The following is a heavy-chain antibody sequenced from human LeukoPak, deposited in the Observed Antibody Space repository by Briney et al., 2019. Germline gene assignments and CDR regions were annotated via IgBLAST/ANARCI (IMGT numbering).Heavy chain of an antibody. CDR1: GGSISPYY. V-gene: IGHV4-59*01. J-gene: IGHJ3*02. D-gene: IGHD5-18*01. Sequence: SETVSLTCTVSGGSISPYYWSWIRQPPGKGLEWIGYIYYSGSTNYNPSLKSRVTISVDTSKNQFSLKLSSVTAADTAVYYCARGVRYSYGYGAFDIWGQGTMVTVSS. CDR3: ARGVRYSYGYGAFDI. CDR2: IYYSGST.